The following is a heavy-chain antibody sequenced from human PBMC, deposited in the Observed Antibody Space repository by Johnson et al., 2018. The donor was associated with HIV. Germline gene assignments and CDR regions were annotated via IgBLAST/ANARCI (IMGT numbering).Heavy chain of an antibody. Sequence: QMQLVESGGGLVQPGGSLRLSCAASGFTFSSYDIHWVRQATGKGLEWVSVIYSGGSTYYADSVKGRFTISRDNSKNTLYLQMNSLRAEDTAVYYCAKESKWESRTPHAFDLWGQGTMVTVSS. J-gene: IGHJ3*01. V-gene: IGHV3-NL1*01. D-gene: IGHD1-26*01. CDR2: IYSGGST. CDR3: AKESKWESRTPHAFDL. CDR1: GFTFSSYD.